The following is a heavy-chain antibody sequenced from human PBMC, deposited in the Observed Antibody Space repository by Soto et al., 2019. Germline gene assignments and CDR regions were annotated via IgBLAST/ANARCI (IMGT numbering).Heavy chain of an antibody. CDR2: IYPGDSDT. Sequence: GESLKISCKGSGYSFTSYWIGWVRQMPGKGLEWMGIIYPGDSDTRYSPSFQGQVTISADKSISTAYLQWSSLRSEDTAVYYCASHPRGYSGYDPFSSSWVYPWGQGTLVTVSS. CDR3: ASHPRGYSGYDPFSSSWVYP. V-gene: IGHV5-51*01. J-gene: IGHJ5*02. D-gene: IGHD5-12*01. CDR1: GYSFTSYW.